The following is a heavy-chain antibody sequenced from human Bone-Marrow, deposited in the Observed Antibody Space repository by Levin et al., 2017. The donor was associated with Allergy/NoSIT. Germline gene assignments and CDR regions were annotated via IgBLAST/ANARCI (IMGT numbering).Heavy chain of an antibody. J-gene: IGHJ1*01. CDR2: ISYDGSKK. V-gene: IGHV3-30*03. CDR1: GFTFSRYG. Sequence: TGGSLRLSCAVSGFTFSRYGMHWVRQAPGKGLEWISFISYDGSKKYYADSVKDRFTISRDNSENTLELQMDSLRPEDTAVYYSARAYADYFQHWGQGTLVTVSS. CDR3: ARAYADYFQH.